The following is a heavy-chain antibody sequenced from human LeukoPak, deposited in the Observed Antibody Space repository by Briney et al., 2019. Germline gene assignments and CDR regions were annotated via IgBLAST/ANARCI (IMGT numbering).Heavy chain of an antibody. J-gene: IGHJ4*02. D-gene: IGHD3-22*01. CDR3: AREYYYDSGGYYLDY. V-gene: IGHV3-7*03. CDR1: GFSFSSYW. Sequence: PGGSLRLSCAASGFSFSSYWMSWVRQAPGKGLEWVANIKQDGSEKYYVDSVQGRFTISRDNSKNMVYLQMNSLRAEDTAVYYCAREYYYDSGGYYLDYWGQGALVTVSS. CDR2: IKQDGSEK.